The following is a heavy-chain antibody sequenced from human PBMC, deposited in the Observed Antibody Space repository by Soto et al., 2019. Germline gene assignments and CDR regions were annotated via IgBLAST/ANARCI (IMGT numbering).Heavy chain of an antibody. CDR1: GLTISDYW. J-gene: IGHJ5*02. CDR2: MKNDGSST. CDR3: AKSDWFDP. V-gene: IGHV3-74*03. Sequence: EVQLVASGGGSVQPGGSLRLSCVASGLTISDYWMHWVRQAPGKGPVWVSRMKNDGSSTMYADSVKGRFTISRDNAKNRIYLQMDSLRTEDTAVYYCAKSDWFDPWGLGTLVTVSS.